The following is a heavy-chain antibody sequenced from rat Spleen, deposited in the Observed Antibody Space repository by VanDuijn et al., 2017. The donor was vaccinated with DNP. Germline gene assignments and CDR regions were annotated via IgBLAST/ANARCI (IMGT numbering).Heavy chain of an antibody. CDR2: IIYDGSRT. V-gene: IGHV5-7*01. CDR1: GFIFSDYN. J-gene: IGHJ1*01. Sequence: EVQLVESGGGLVQPGGSLKLSCATSGFIFSDYNMAWVRQAPEKGLEWVASIIYDGSRTYFRDSVKGRFTISRDNAKSTLYLQMDSLRSEDTATYYCARHGNYYWYFDFWGPGTMVTVSS. CDR3: ARHGNYYWYFDF.